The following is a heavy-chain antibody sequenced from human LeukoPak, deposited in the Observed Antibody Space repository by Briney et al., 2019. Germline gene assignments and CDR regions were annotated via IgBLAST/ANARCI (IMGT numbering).Heavy chain of an antibody. Sequence: GGSLGLSCVASKFLFGNYTMNWVRQAPGKGLEWASSISGESRSIYYADSVKGRFTTSRDNAKNSLSLQMKSLRAEDTGVYYCVRERSVKARQEGGHRYYYYMDVWATGPRSPSP. J-gene: IGHJ6*03. V-gene: IGHV3-21*04. CDR1: KFLFGNYT. D-gene: IGHD6-6*01. CDR3: VRERSVKARQEGGHRYYYYMDV. CDR2: ISGESRSI.